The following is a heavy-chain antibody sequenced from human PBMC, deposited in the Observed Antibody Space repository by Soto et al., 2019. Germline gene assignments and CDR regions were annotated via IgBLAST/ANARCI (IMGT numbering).Heavy chain of an antibody. V-gene: IGHV4-31*03. D-gene: IGHD3-16*01. CDR1: GGPFPNGGYY. J-gene: IGHJ4*02. CDR3: ARGDSQVSSVFDY. CDR2: THYSGDT. Sequence: QVQLQESGPGLLRPSQTLSLTCTVSGGPFPNGGYYWSWIPQEPGKGLEWIGYTHYSGDTSYNPSLRSRVTISTDTSKTQFSLRLRSVTSADTAVYYCARGDSQVSSVFDYWGQGMLVTVSS.